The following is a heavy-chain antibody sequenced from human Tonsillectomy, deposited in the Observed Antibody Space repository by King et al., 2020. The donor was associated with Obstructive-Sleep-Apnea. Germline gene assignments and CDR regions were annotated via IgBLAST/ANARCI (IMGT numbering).Heavy chain of an antibody. CDR2: IKSQGGGGTT. D-gene: IGHD4-17*01. CDR1: GITFRDAW. Sequence: VQLVESGGGLVKPGGSLRVSCAVSGITFRDAWMSWVRQGPGKGLEWFGRIKSQGGGGTTDYAAPVKGRFIISRDDSKNTLYLQMNSLKIEDTAVYYCTWMTTVTTIDFWGQGTQVTVSS. J-gene: IGHJ4*02. V-gene: IGHV3-15*01. CDR3: TWMTTVTTIDF.